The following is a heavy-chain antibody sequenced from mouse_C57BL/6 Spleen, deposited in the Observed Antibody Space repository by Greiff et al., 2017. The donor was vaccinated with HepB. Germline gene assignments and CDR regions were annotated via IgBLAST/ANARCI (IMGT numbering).Heavy chain of an antibody. CDR1: GYAFSSYW. CDR2: IYPGDGDT. D-gene: IGHD1-1*01. V-gene: IGHV1-80*01. CDR3: ARSTTVVATVHDYAMDY. J-gene: IGHJ4*01. Sequence: VQLQQSGAELVKPGASVKISCKASGYAFSSYWMNWVKQRPGKGLEWIGQIYPGDGDTNYNGKFKGKATLTADKSSSTAYMQLSSLTSEDAAVYVCARSTTVVATVHDYAMDYWGQGTSVTVSS.